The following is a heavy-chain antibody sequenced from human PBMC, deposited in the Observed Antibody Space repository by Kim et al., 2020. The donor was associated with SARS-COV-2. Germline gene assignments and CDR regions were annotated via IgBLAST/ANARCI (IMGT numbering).Heavy chain of an antibody. V-gene: IGHV4-34*01. CDR2: INHSGST. J-gene: IGHJ4*02. CDR1: GGSFSGYY. CDR3: ASGLIVPASDY. Sequence: SETLSLTCAVYGGSFSGYYWSWIRQPPGKGLEWIGEINHSGSTNYNPSLKSRVTISVDTSKNQFSLKLSSVTAADTAVYYCASGLIVPASDYWGQGTLVTVSS. D-gene: IGHD2-2*01.